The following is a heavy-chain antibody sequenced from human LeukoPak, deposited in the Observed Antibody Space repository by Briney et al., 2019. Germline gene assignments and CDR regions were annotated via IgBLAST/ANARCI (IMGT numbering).Heavy chain of an antibody. J-gene: IGHJ4*02. Sequence: AGGSLRLSCAASGFTFDDYGMSWVRQAPGKGLEWVSGINWNGGSTGYADSVKGRFTISRDNAKNSLYLQMNSLRAEDTALHYCARDGGGYYDSSRIWGQGTLVTVSS. V-gene: IGHV3-20*04. CDR1: GFTFDDYG. D-gene: IGHD3-22*01. CDR2: INWNGGST. CDR3: ARDGGGYYDSSRI.